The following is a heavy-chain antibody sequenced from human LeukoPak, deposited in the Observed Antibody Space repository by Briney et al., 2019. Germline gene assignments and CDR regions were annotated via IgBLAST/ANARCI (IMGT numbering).Heavy chain of an antibody. J-gene: IGHJ6*02. V-gene: IGHV3-23*01. CDR2: ISGSGGST. CDR1: GFTFSSYA. Sequence: GGSLRLSCAASGFTFSSYAMSWVRQAPGKGLEWVSAISGSGGSTYYADSVKGRFTISRDNSKNTLYLQMNSLRAEDTAVYYCARSRTSGYYYYGMDVWGQGTTVTVSS. CDR3: ARSRTSGYYYYGMDV. D-gene: IGHD3-10*01.